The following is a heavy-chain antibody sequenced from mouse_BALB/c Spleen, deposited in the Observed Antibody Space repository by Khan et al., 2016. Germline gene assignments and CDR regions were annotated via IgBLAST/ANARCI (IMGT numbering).Heavy chain of an antibody. CDR3: AREELGSVFVY. J-gene: IGHJ3*01. CDR2: ILPGTDTT. Sequence: QVQLQQSGAELMKPGASVKISCKATGYTFNSCWIEWVKQRPGHGLEWFGEILPGTDTTDYNEKFKDRAAFTADTSSNTAYMQLSSLTSEDSAVYYCAREELGSVFVYWGLGTLVTVSA. CDR1: GYTFNSCW. V-gene: IGHV1-9*01. D-gene: IGHD3-1*01.